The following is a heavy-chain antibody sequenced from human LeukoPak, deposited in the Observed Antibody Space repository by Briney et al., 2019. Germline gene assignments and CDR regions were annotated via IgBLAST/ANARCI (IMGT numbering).Heavy chain of an antibody. CDR2: MNPSSGNT. J-gene: IGHJ4*02. V-gene: IGHV1-8*01. D-gene: IGHD3-3*01. CDR3: ARVGITIFGVVTNFDY. CDR1: GYTFTSYD. Sequence: ASVKVSCKASGYTFTSYDTNWVRQATGQGLEWLGWMNPSSGNTGYAQKFQGRVTMTRDTSISTAYMELSSLRSEDTAVYYCARVGITIFGVVTNFDYWGQGTLVTVSS.